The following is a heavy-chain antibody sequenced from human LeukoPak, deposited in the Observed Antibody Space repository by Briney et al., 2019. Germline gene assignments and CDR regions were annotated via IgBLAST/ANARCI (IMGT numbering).Heavy chain of an antibody. V-gene: IGHV1-2*02. D-gene: IGHD3-16*01. CDR1: GYTFTGYY. CDR3: AREYYDYVWGSSPVNY. Sequence: GASVKVSCKASGYTFTGYYMHWVRQAPGQGLEWMGWINPNSGGTNYAQKFQGRVTMTRDTSISTAYMELSRLRSDDTAVYYCAREYYDYVWGSSPVNYWGQGTLVTVSS. J-gene: IGHJ4*02. CDR2: INPNSGGT.